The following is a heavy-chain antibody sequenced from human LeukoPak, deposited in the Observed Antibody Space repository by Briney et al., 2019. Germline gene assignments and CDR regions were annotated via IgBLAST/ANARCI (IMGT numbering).Heavy chain of an antibody. CDR1: GFTFSSYW. J-gene: IGHJ5*02. CDR2: ISGSGGST. V-gene: IGHV3-23*01. Sequence: GGSLRLSCAASGFTFSSYWMHWVRQAPGKGLVWVSAISGSGGSTYYADSVKGRFTISRDNSKNTLYLQMNSLRAEDTAVYYCAKAEGCSSTSCAPRPWGQGTLVTVSS. CDR3: AKAEGCSSTSCAPRP. D-gene: IGHD2-2*01.